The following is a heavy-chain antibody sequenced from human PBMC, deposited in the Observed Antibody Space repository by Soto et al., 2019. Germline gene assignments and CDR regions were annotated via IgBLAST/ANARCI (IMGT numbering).Heavy chain of an antibody. J-gene: IGHJ4*02. CDR2: ISGSGGST. V-gene: IGHV3-23*01. CDR3: AKDERWFGELFPFDY. Sequence: EVQLLESGGGLVQPGGCLRLSCAASGFTFSSYAMSWVRQAPGKGLEWVSAISGSGGSTYYADSVKGRFTISRDNSKNTLYLQMNSLRAEDTAVYYCAKDERWFGELFPFDYWGQGTLVTVSS. CDR1: GFTFSSYA. D-gene: IGHD3-10*01.